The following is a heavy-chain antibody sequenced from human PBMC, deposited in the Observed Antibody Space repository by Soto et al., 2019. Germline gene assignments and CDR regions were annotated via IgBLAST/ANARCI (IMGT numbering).Heavy chain of an antibody. V-gene: IGHV1-46*01. CDR3: AREGPPTTTGVGPAYTMDV. J-gene: IGHJ6*02. CDR1: GYTFTSYQ. CDR2: INPSGGRI. Sequence: QMQLVQSGAEVKKPGASVKVSCKASGYTFTSYQMHWVRQAPGQGLEWMGIINPSGGRITYAPRFQARGRMDRTTSTNSVYMELRSLISEQKAGYYCAREGPPTTTGVGPAYTMDVWGQGTGVTVS. D-gene: IGHD3-3*01.